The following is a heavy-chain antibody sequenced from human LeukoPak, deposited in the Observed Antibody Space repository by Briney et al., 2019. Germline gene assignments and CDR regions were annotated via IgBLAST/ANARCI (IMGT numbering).Heavy chain of an antibody. V-gene: IGHV3-11*04. CDR2: ISSSGSTI. Sequence: GGSLRLSCAASGFTFSDYYMSWLRQAPGKGLEWVSYISSSGSTIYYADSVKGRFTISRDNAKNSLYLQRNSLRAEDTAVYYCARDAGYCSSTSCYTEFGGQGTLVTVSS. CDR3: ARDAGYCSSTSCYTEF. D-gene: IGHD2-2*02. J-gene: IGHJ4*02. CDR1: GFTFSDYY.